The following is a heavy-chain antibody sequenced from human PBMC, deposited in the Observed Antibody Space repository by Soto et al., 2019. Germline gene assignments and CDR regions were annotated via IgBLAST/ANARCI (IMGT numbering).Heavy chain of an antibody. D-gene: IGHD2-8*02. Sequence: SETLSLTCTVSGGSISTYYWSWIRQPPGKGLEWIGYIYYSGSTNYNPSLKSRVTISVDTSKNQFSLKLTSVTAADTAVYYCARDKITGLFDYWGQGTLVTVS. CDR2: IYYSGST. CDR3: ARDKITGLFDY. CDR1: GGSISTYY. V-gene: IGHV4-59*12. J-gene: IGHJ4*02.